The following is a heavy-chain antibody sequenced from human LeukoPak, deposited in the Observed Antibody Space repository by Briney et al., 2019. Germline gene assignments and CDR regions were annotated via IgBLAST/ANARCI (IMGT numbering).Heavy chain of an antibody. Sequence: PGGSVSLSCSASGFIVSRNYMSWVRQAPGKKLEWVSAISSKYVTYYADSVKSRFIISRDNSKNTMYLQMNGLRAEDTAIYYCYGIHLEDAFDLWGQGAMGTVSS. CDR1: GFIVSRNY. J-gene: IGHJ3*01. D-gene: IGHD3-3*01. V-gene: IGHV3-53*01. CDR2: ISSKYVT. CDR3: YGIHLEDAFDL.